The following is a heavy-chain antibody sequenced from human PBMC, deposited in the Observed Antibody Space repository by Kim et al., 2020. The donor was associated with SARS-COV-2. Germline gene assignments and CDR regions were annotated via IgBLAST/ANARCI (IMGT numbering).Heavy chain of an antibody. V-gene: IGHV1-8*01. Sequence: ASVKVSCKASGYTFTSYDINWVRQATGQGLEWMGWMNPNSGNTGYAQKFQGGVTMTRNTSISTAYMELSSLRSEDTAVYYCARGFRAAAGPFYYYYYMDVWGKGTTVTVSS. CDR3: ARGFRAAAGPFYYYYYMDV. CDR1: GYTFTSYD. D-gene: IGHD6-13*01. J-gene: IGHJ6*03. CDR2: MNPNSGNT.